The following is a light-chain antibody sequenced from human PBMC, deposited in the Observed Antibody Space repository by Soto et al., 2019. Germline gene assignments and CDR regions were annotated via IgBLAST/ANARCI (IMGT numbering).Light chain of an antibody. Sequence: QSVLTQPPSVSGAPGQKVTISCSGSSTNIGNNYVSWYQHLPGTAPKLLIYDNTERPSGIPARFSGSKSGTSATLGITGLQTGDEADYYCATWDSSLSAGVFGGGTKVTVL. V-gene: IGLV1-51*01. J-gene: IGLJ2*01. CDR2: DNT. CDR1: STNIGNNY. CDR3: ATWDSSLSAGV.